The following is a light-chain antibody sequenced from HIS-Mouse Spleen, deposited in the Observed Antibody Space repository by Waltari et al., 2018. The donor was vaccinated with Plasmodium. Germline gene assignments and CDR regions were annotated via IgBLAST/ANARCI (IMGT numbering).Light chain of an antibody. CDR3: QQYNNWPAWT. J-gene: IGKJ1*01. V-gene: IGKV3-15*01. CDR2: GAS. Sequence: EIVMTQSPATLSVSPGDRATLSCRASHSVRSNLAWYQQKPGQAPRPLIYGASTRATGIPARFSGSGSGTEFTLTISSLQSEDFAVYYCQQYNNWPAWTFGQGTKVEIK. CDR1: HSVRSN.